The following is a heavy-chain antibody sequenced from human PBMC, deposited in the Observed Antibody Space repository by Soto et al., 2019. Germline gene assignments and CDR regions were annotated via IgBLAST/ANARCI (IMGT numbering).Heavy chain of an antibody. J-gene: IGHJ4*02. V-gene: IGHV1-18*04. D-gene: IGHD3-16*01. CDR3: ARTPADGGSPL. CDR1: GDTCASHG. Sequence: SVRVSCKASGDTCASHGINWLRQAPGQGLEWMGGISAYNGNTHFAQKFQGRVTMTTDTSTTTAYMELRTLRSDDPAVYYCARTPADGGSPLWGQGTLVTVSS. CDR2: ISAYNGNT.